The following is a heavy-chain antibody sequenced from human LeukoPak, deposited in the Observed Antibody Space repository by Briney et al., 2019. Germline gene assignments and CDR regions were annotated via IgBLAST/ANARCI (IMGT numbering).Heavy chain of an antibody. Sequence: SETLSLTCTVSGGSISSYYWGWIRQPPGKGLEWIGYIYYSGSTNYNPSLKSRVTISVDTSKNQFSLKLNSVTAADTAVYFCARQVVAVAGTGYFDYWGQGTLVTVSS. V-gene: IGHV4-59*08. CDR2: IYYSGST. D-gene: IGHD6-19*01. CDR3: ARQVVAVAGTGYFDY. J-gene: IGHJ4*02. CDR1: GGSISSYY.